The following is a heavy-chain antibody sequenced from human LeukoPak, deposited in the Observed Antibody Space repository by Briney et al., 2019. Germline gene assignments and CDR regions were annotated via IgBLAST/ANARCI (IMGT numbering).Heavy chain of an antibody. V-gene: IGHV3-23*01. J-gene: IGHJ4*02. D-gene: IGHD6-13*01. CDR3: AKDQGDLYSSSWYDY. CDR1: GFTFSSYA. Sequence: GGSLRLSCAASGFTFSSYAMSWVRQAPGKGLEWVSAISGSGGSTYYADSVKGRFTISRDNSKNTLYLQMNSLRAEDTAVYYCAKDQGDLYSSSWYDYWGQGTLVTVSS. CDR2: ISGSGGST.